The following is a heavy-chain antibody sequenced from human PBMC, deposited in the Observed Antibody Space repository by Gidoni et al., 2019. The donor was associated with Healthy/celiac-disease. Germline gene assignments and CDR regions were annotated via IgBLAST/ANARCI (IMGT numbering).Heavy chain of an antibody. CDR2: IYYSGST. Sequence: QLQLPESGPGLVKPSATLSLTCTVSVCSTRSSSSYWGWIRQPPGKGLEWIGSIYYSGSTYYNPSLKSRVTISVDTSKNQFSLKLSSVTAADTAVYYCARHLPTLQPLKFDPWGQGTLVTVSS. J-gene: IGHJ5*02. D-gene: IGHD2-2*01. CDR3: ARHLPTLQPLKFDP. CDR1: VCSTRSSSSY. V-gene: IGHV4-39*01.